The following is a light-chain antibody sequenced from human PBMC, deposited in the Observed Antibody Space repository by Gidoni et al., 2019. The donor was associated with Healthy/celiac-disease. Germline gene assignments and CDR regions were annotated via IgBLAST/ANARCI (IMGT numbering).Light chain of an antibody. V-gene: IGLV2-14*01. J-gene: IGLJ2*01. CDR2: EVS. CDR3: SSYTSSSTLVV. Sequence: QSALTQPASVSGSPGQSITLACTGTSSDVGGSNYVSWYKQHPGKAPKLMIYEVSNRPSGVSNRFSGSKSGNTASLTISGLQAEDEADYYCSSYTSSSTLVVFGGGTKLTVL. CDR1: SSDVGGSNY.